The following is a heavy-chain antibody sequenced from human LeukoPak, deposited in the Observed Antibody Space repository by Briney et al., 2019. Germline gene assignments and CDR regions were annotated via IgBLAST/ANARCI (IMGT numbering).Heavy chain of an antibody. J-gene: IGHJ4*02. CDR1: GYTFTSYG. Sequence: GASVKVSCKASGYTFTSYGISWVRQAPGQGLEWMGWISAYNGNTNYARKLQGRVTMTTDTSTSTAYMELRGLRSDDTAVYYCARSITMVRGVIIGYDYWGQGTLVTVSS. CDR2: ISAYNGNT. D-gene: IGHD3-10*01. CDR3: ARSITMVRGVIIGYDY. V-gene: IGHV1-18*01.